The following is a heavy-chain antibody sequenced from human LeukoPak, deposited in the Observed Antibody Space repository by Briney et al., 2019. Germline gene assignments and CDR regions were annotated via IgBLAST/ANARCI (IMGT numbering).Heavy chain of an antibody. CDR3: AREGNDFWSGYHAS. V-gene: IGHV4-61*02. CDR2: IYTRGST. CDR1: GGSISSGSYY. Sequence: SETLSLTCTVSGGSISSGSYYWSWIRQPAGKGLEWIGRIYTRGSTNYNPSLKSRVTISVDTSKNQFSLKLSSVTAADTAVYYCAREGNDFWSGYHASWGQGALVTVSS. D-gene: IGHD3-3*01. J-gene: IGHJ4*02.